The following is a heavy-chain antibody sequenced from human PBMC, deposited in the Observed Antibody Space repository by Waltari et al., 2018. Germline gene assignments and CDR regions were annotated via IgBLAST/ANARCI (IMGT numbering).Heavy chain of an antibody. CDR3: AREEGYYGSGSLGYYYGMDV. Sequence: EVQLVESGGGLVKPGGSLRLSCAASGFTFSSYGMNWVRQAPGKGLEWVSSISSSSSYIYYADSVKGRFTISRDNAKNSLYLQMNSLRAEDTAVYYCAREEGYYGSGSLGYYYGMDVWGQGTTVTVSS. CDR1: GFTFSSYG. CDR2: ISSSSSYI. D-gene: IGHD3-10*01. V-gene: IGHV3-21*01. J-gene: IGHJ6*02.